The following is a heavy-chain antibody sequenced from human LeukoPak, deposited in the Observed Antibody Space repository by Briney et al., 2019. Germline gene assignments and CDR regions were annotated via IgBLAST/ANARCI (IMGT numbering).Heavy chain of an antibody. V-gene: IGHV1-2*02. Sequence: ASVKVSCKASGYTFTSNYIHWVRQAPGQGLEWMGMIYPRDGSTSYAQKFQGRVTMTRDTSISTAYMELSRLRSDDTAVYYCASKSSSYGDYWGQGTLVTVSS. D-gene: IGHD6-6*01. CDR1: GYTFTSNY. CDR3: ASKSSSYGDY. J-gene: IGHJ4*02. CDR2: IYPRDGST.